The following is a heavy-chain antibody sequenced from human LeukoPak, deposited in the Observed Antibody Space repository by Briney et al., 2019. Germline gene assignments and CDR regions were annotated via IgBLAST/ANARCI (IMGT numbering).Heavy chain of an antibody. V-gene: IGHV3-23*01. J-gene: IGHJ4*02. CDR1: GFTFSSYA. D-gene: IGHD1-26*01. Sequence: PGGSLRLSCAASGFTFSSYAMSWVRQAPGKGLEWVSAIRGSGGRTYYADSVKGRFTISRDNSKNTLYLQMNSLRAEDTAVYYCAKDRVGAILYFDSWGQGTLVTVSS. CDR2: IRGSGGRT. CDR3: AKDRVGAILYFDS.